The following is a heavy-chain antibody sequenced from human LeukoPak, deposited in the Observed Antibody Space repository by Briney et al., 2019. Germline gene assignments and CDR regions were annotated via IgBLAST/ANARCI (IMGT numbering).Heavy chain of an antibody. CDR1: GGTFSSYA. J-gene: IGHJ6*02. D-gene: IGHD2-2*01. CDR2: IIPIFGTA. Sequence: GASVKVSCKASGGTFSSYAISWVRQAPGQGLEWMGGIIPIFGTANYAQKFQGRVTITADESTSTAYMELSSLRSEDTAVYYCARGTVVVPAATHYYYYGMDVWGQGTTVTVSS. CDR3: ARGTVVVPAATHYYYYGMDV. V-gene: IGHV1-69*13.